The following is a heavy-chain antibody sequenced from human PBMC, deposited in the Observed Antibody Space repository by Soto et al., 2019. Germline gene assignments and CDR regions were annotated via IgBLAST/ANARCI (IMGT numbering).Heavy chain of an antibody. Sequence: SETLSLTCVFSGDSISSGGYSWTWIRQPPGKGLEWIGHIYQSGSTLYNPSLESRVTISVDKSKNQFSLKLSSVTAADTAVYYCATVFYGMDVWGQGTTVTVSS. V-gene: IGHV4-30-2*01. CDR3: ATVFYGMDV. CDR2: IYQSGST. D-gene: IGHD2-21*02. J-gene: IGHJ6*02. CDR1: GDSISSGGYS.